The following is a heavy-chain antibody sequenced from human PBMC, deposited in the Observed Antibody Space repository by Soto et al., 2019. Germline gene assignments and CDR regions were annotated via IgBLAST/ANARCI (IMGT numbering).Heavy chain of an antibody. CDR3: AKGGKGRSRGSCCFGYNYYGMDV. CDR2: IIPLFGTA. CDR1: GGTFSSYA. V-gene: IGHV1-69*13. J-gene: IGHJ6*02. Sequence: SVKVSCKASGGTFSSYAISWVRQASGQGLEWMGGIIPLFGTANYAQKFQGRVTITADESTSTAYMELSSLKSEDTAVYCCAKGGKGRSRGSCCFGYNYYGMDVWGQGTTVTVSS. D-gene: IGHD2-15*01.